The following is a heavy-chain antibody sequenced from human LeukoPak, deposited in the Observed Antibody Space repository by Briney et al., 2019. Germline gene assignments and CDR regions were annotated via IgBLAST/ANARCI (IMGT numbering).Heavy chain of an antibody. V-gene: IGHV4-34*01. Sequence: PHPPPQRLPWIGQINHSGSTNYNPSLKSRVTISVDTSKNQFSLKLSSVTAADTAVYYCARLRITMVRGTSRGYYYYGVDVWGQGTTVTVSS. J-gene: IGHJ6*02. D-gene: IGHD3-10*01. CDR2: INHSGST. CDR3: ARLRITMVRGTSRGYYYYGVDV.